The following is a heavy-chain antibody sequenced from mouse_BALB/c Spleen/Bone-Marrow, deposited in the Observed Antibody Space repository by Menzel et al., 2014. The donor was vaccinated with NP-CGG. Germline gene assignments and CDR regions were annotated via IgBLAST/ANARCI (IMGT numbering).Heavy chain of an antibody. CDR2: INPYSDGS. D-gene: IGHD1-2*01. CDR1: GYTFTSYV. J-gene: IGHJ2*01. CDR3: ARYYYGCYIDY. V-gene: IGHV1-14*01. Sequence: VQLQQSEPELVKPGASVKMSCKASGYTFTSYVMHWVKQKPGQGLEWIGYINPYSDGSKYNEKFKGKATLTSDKSSSTAYMELSSLPSEDSAVCYCARYYYGCYIDYWGQGPPLTASS.